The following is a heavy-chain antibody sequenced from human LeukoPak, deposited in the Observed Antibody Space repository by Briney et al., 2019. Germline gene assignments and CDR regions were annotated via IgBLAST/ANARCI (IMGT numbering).Heavy chain of an antibody. D-gene: IGHD6-13*01. Sequence: GGSLRLSCAASGFTFSDYYMSWIRQAPGKGLEWVSYISSSGSTIYYAGSVKGRFTISRDNAKNSLYLQMNSLRAEDTAVYYCARSAAADTRNWFDPWGQGTLVTVSS. CDR2: ISSSGSTI. J-gene: IGHJ5*02. CDR1: GFTFSDYY. V-gene: IGHV3-11*04. CDR3: ARSAAADTRNWFDP.